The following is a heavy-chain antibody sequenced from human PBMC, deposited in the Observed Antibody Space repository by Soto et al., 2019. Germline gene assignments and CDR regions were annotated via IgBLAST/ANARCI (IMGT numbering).Heavy chain of an antibody. Sequence: SETLSLTCAVYGGSFSGYYWSWIRQPPGKGLEWIGEINHSGSTTYNPSLKSRVTISVDTSKNQFSLKLSSVTAADTAVYYCARVAHDILTGYLYYYYYYGMDVWGQGTTVTVSS. CDR1: GGSFSGYY. J-gene: IGHJ6*02. V-gene: IGHV4-34*01. CDR3: ARVAHDILTGYLYYYYYYGMDV. CDR2: INHSGST. D-gene: IGHD3-9*01.